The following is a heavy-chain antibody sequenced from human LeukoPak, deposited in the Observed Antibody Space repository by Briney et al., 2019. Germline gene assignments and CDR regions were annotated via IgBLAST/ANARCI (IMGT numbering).Heavy chain of an antibody. Sequence: SETLSLTCTVSGGSISSSSYYWSWIRQPPGKGLEWIGYIYYSGSTNYNPSLKSRVTISVDTSKNQFSLKLSSVTAADTAVYYCARAGTTGTTTPRGRTTRVNYFDYWGQGTLVTVSS. CDR1: GGSISSSSYY. V-gene: IGHV4-61*01. CDR3: ARAGTTGTTTPRGRTTRVNYFDY. J-gene: IGHJ4*02. D-gene: IGHD1-1*01. CDR2: IYYSGST.